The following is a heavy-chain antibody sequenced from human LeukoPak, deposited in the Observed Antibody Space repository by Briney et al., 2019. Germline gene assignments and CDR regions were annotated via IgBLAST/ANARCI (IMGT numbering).Heavy chain of an antibody. D-gene: IGHD5-18*01. CDR2: INHSGST. V-gene: IGHV4-34*01. CDR1: GGSFSGYY. Sequence: SETLSLTCAVYGGSFSGYYWSWIRQPPGKGLEWIGEINHSGSTNYNPSLKSRVTISVDTSKNQFSLKLSSVTAADTAVYYCARTSGYNYGSFDYWDQGTLVTVSS. J-gene: IGHJ4*02. CDR3: ARTSGYNYGSFDY.